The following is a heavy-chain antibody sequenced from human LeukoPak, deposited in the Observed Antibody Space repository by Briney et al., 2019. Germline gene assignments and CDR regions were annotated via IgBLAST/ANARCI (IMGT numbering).Heavy chain of an antibody. CDR3: ARGQPTYYYDSSGYYSWFDP. CDR1: GYTFTSYG. Sequence: ASVKVSCKASGYTFTSYGISWVRQAPGQGLEWMGWISAYNGNTNYAQKLQGRVTMTTDTSTSTAYMELRSLRSEDTAVYYCARGQPTYYYDSSGYYSWFDPWGQGTLVTVSS. D-gene: IGHD3-22*01. CDR2: ISAYNGNT. J-gene: IGHJ5*02. V-gene: IGHV1-18*01.